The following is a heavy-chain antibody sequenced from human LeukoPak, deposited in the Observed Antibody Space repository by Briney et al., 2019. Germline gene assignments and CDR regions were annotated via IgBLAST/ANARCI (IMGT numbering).Heavy chain of an antibody. CDR2: VYYTGSI. V-gene: IGHV4-39*01. D-gene: IGHD3-10*01. J-gene: IGHJ4*02. Sequence: PSETLSVTCTVSGGSISSSNYYWGWIRQPPGKGLEYIGSVYYTGSIHYNPSLTSRVTISAGTSKNQFSLKLSSVTAADTAVYYCARLSYGELDYWGQGTLVTVSS. CDR1: GGSISSSNYY. CDR3: ARLSYGELDY.